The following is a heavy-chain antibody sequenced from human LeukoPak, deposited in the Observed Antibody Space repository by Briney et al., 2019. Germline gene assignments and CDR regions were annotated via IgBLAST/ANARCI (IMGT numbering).Heavy chain of an antibody. J-gene: IGHJ4*02. D-gene: IGHD5-18*01. V-gene: IGHV3-74*01. CDR2: INSDGSST. Sequence: GGSLRLSCAASGFTFSSYWMHWVRQAPGKGLVWVSRINSDGSSTSYADSVEGRFTISRDNAKNTVYLQMNSLRAEDTAVYYCARVISGYTYDGLDYWGQGTLVTVSS. CDR1: GFTFSSYW. CDR3: ARVISGYTYDGLDY.